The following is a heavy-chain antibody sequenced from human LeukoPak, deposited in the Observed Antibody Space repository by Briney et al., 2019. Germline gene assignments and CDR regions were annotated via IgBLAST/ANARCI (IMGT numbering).Heavy chain of an antibody. CDR2: INPRGGST. V-gene: IGHV1-46*01. CDR3: ARVKSYYYDTSDKDAFDI. Sequence: ASVTVSCMASGYTFTSHFMHWVRQAPGQGLAWMGIINPRGGSTSYTQKFQGRVTMTRDTSTSTVYMELSSLRSEDTAVYYCARVKSYYYDTSDKDAFDIWGQGTMVTVSS. J-gene: IGHJ3*02. D-gene: IGHD3-22*01. CDR1: GYTFTSHF.